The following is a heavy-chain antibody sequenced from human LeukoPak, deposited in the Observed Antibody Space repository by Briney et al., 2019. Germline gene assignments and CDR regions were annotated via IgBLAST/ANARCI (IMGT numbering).Heavy chain of an antibody. J-gene: IGHJ6*02. CDR1: GGSLSSSSYY. Sequence: SETLSLTCTVSGGSLSSSSYYWGWIRQPPGKGLEWIGSIYYSGSTYYNLSLKSRVTISVDTSKNQFSLKLSSVTAADTAVYYCATDPPLVAAYYGMDVWGQGTTVTVSS. D-gene: IGHD5-12*01. CDR3: ATDPPLVAAYYGMDV. V-gene: IGHV4-39*07. CDR2: IYYSGST.